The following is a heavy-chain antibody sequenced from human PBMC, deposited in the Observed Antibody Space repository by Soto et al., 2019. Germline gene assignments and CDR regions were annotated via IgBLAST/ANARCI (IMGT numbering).Heavy chain of an antibody. V-gene: IGHV3-30*18. D-gene: IGHD3-3*01. CDR1: GFTFSSYG. CDR2: ISYDGSNK. CDR3: AKDVLRFLEWLAFYGMDV. Sequence: QVQLVESGGGVVQPGRSLRLSCAASGFTFSSYGMHWVRQAPGKGLEWVAVISYDGSNKYYADSVKGRFTISRDNSKNTLYIKMNSLRAEDTAVYYCAKDVLRFLEWLAFYGMDVWGQGPTVTVSS. J-gene: IGHJ6*02.